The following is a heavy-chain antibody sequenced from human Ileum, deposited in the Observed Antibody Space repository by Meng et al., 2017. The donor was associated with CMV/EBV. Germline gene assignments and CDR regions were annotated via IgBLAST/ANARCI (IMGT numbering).Heavy chain of an antibody. J-gene: IGHJ4*01. CDR3: ARENNGPEEY. CDR2: INSDGTFT. V-gene: IGHV3-74*03. Sequence: SWAASGFGFSYYWMHWVRQAPGKGLVWVSRINSDGTFTKYADSVKGRCTISRDNAKNMLYLEINSLRAEDTAVYYCARENNGPEEYWGQGTLVTVSS. D-gene: IGHD1-14*01. CDR1: GFGFSYYW.